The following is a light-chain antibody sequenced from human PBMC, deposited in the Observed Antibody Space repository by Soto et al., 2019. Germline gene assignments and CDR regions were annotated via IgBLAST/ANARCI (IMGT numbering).Light chain of an antibody. CDR3: QQRSNWPPT. V-gene: IGKV3-11*01. Sequence: EIVLTQSPATLSLSAGERATLSCRASQSVSSSLAWYQQKPGQAPRLLIYDASNRATGIPARFSGSGSGTDFTLTISSLEPEDFAVYYCQQRSNWPPTFGGGTKVDIK. CDR1: QSVSSS. CDR2: DAS. J-gene: IGKJ4*01.